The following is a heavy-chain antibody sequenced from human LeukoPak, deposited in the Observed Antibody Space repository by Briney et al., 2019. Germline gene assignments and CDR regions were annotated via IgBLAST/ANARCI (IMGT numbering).Heavy chain of an antibody. Sequence: SETLSLTCTVSGGSISSYYWSWIRQPPGKGLEWIGYIYYSGSTNYNPSLKSRVTISVDTSKNKFSLKLSSVTAADTAVYYCARVTPAALAYYGMDVWGQGTTVTVSS. J-gene: IGHJ6*02. V-gene: IGHV4-59*01. CDR1: GGSISSYY. CDR3: ARVTPAALAYYGMDV. D-gene: IGHD2-2*01. CDR2: IYYSGST.